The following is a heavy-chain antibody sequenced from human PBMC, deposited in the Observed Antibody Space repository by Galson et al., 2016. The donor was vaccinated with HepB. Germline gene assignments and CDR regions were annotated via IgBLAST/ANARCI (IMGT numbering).Heavy chain of an antibody. J-gene: IGHJ4*02. CDR1: GGSIGSEGYY. D-gene: IGHD3-22*01. CDR2: LYYSGST. CDR3: AYTYYYDSSGYSPFDN. Sequence: TLSLTCTVSGGSIGSEGYYWSWIRQHPGKGLEGIGYLYYSGSTYYNRSLKSRVTISVDPSKNQFSLKLSCVTAADTAVYYCAYTYYYDSSGYSPFDNWGQGTLVTVSS. V-gene: IGHV4-31*03.